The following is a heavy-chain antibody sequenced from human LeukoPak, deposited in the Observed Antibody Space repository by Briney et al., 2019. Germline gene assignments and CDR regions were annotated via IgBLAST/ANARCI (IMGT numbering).Heavy chain of an antibody. CDR3: ATYDFWSGYGVGY. J-gene: IGHJ4*02. D-gene: IGHD3-3*01. V-gene: IGHV3-23*01. CDR1: GFTFSTHS. Sequence: GGSLRLSCAVSGFTFSTHSMNWVRQAPGKGLEWVSAISDSGGSTYYADSVKGRFTISRDNSKNTLYLQMNSLRAEDTAVYYCATYDFWSGYGVGYWGQGTLVTVSS. CDR2: ISDSGGST.